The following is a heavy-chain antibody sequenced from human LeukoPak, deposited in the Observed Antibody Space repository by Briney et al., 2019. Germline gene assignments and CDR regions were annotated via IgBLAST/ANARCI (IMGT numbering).Heavy chain of an antibody. V-gene: IGHV3-64*01. CDR1: GFTFSSYA. Sequence: QPGGSLRLSCAASGFTFSSYAMHWVRQAPGKGLEYVSAISSNGGSTYYANSVKGRFTISRDNSKNTLYLQMGGLRAEDMAVYYCARDRENCGGDCYALGDAFDIWGQGTMVTVSS. J-gene: IGHJ3*02. CDR3: ARDRENCGGDCYALGDAFDI. D-gene: IGHD2-21*02. CDR2: ISSNGGST.